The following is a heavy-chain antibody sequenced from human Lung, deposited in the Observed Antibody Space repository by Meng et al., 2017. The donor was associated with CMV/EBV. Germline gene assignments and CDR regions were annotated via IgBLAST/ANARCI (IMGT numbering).Heavy chain of an antibody. CDR2: ISSSGTTI. CDR1: GFTFSDYF. D-gene: IGHD3-16*01. Sequence: SCAASGFTFSDYFMSWIRQAPGKGLEWVSYISSSGTTIYYADSVKGRFTISRDNAKSSLFLQMNSLRVEDTAVYYCAREPFLWGAAPLAPRNGLDVWXQGTXVTVSS. V-gene: IGHV3-11*01. CDR3: AREPFLWGAAPLAPRNGLDV. J-gene: IGHJ6*02.